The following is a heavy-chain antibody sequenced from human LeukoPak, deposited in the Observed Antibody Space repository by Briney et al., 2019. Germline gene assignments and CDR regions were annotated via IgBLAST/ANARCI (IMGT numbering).Heavy chain of an antibody. CDR3: AKDMFLYGDYHSGYMDV. CDR2: ISWNSGSI. V-gene: IGHV3-9*03. J-gene: IGHJ6*03. D-gene: IGHD4-17*01. Sequence: GGSLRLSCAASGFTFDKYAIHWVRQAPGKGLEWVSGISWNSGSIDYADSVKGRFTISRDNAKNSLYLQMDSLRAEDMALYYCAKDMFLYGDYHSGYMDVWGRGTTVTVSS. CDR1: GFTFDKYA.